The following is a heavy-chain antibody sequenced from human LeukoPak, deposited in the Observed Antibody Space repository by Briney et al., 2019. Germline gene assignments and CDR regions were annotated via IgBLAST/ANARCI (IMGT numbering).Heavy chain of an antibody. CDR2: ISSSSSYI. CDR3: ARHHYGSGSDDAFDI. V-gene: IGHV3-21*04. Sequence: GGSLRLSCAASGFTFSSYSMNWVRQAPGKGLELVSSISSSSSYIYYADSVKGRFTISRDNAKNSLYLQMNTLRAEDTAVYYCARHHYGSGSDDAFDIWGQGTMVTVSS. D-gene: IGHD3-10*01. CDR1: GFTFSSYS. J-gene: IGHJ3*02.